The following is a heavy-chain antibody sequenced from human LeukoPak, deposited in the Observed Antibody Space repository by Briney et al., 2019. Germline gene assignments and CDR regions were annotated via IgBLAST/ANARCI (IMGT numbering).Heavy chain of an antibody. Sequence: ETLSLTCAVYGGSFSGYYWSWVRQAPGKGLEWVANIKQDGSEKYYVDSVKGRFTISRDNAKNSLYLQMNSLRAEDTAVYYCARESGGAFDIWGQGTMVTVSS. CDR2: IKQDGSEK. D-gene: IGHD3-16*01. CDR1: GGSFSGYY. V-gene: IGHV3-7*01. J-gene: IGHJ3*02. CDR3: ARESGGAFDI.